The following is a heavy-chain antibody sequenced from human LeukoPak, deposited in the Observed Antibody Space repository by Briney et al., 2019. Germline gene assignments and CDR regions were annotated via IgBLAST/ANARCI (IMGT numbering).Heavy chain of an antibody. CDR3: ARVLGYYYDSSGYYDAFDI. D-gene: IGHD3-22*01. V-gene: IGHV3-74*01. CDR2: INTDGSST. J-gene: IGHJ3*02. CDR1: GFTFSSYW. Sequence: GGSLRLSCAASGFTFSSYWMHWVRQAPGKGLVWVSRINTDGSSTSYADSVKGRFTISRDNAKNTLYLQMNSLRAEDTAVYYCARVLGYYYDSSGYYDAFDIWGQGTMVTVSS.